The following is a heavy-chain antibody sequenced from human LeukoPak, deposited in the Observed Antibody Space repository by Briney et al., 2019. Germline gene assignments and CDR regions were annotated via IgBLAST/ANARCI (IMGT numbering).Heavy chain of an antibody. Sequence: SETLSLTCAVYGGSFSGYYWSWIRQPPGKGLEWMREINHSGSTNYNPSLKSRVTISVDTSKNQFSLKLSSVTAADTAVYYCARGGRWLQSSWFDYWGQGTLGTVSS. V-gene: IGHV4-34*01. J-gene: IGHJ4*02. CDR2: INHSGST. CDR1: GGSFSGYY. CDR3: ARGGRWLQSSWFDY. D-gene: IGHD5-24*01.